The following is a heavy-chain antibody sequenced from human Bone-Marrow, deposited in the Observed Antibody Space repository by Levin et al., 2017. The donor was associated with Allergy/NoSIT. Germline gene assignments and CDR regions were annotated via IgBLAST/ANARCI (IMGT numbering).Heavy chain of an antibody. CDR1: GFSLSRSG. V-gene: IGHV3-33*01. J-gene: IGHJ3*02. D-gene: IGHD2-21*02. CDR2: MWYDGSKE. Sequence: GGSLRLSCAASGFSLSRSGMLWVRQAPGQGLEWVAVMWYDGSKEYYGESVKGRFTISRDNSKNTLFLQMNSLRADDTAVYYCARGQFCGGDCYFGYALDMWGQGTKVTVSS. CDR3: ARGQFCGGDCYFGYALDM.